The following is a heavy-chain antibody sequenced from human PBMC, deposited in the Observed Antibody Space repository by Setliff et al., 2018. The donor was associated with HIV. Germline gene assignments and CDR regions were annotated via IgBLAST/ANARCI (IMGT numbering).Heavy chain of an antibody. CDR1: GYTFTNYD. CDR2: MSPKSGNT. V-gene: IGHV1-8*02. Sequence: GSVKVSCKASGYTFTNYDINWVRQATGQGLEWMGWMSPKSGNTGYAQKFQGRVTMTRNTSISTVYMELSSLRSEDTAVYYCARSRPQISIFGLVQDYWGQGTLVTVSS. D-gene: IGHD3-3*01. J-gene: IGHJ4*02. CDR3: ARSRPQISIFGLVQDY.